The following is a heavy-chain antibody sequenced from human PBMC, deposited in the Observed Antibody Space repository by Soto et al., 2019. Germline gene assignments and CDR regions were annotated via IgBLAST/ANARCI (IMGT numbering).Heavy chain of an antibody. CDR3: ARGRVAVAGLAY. CDR2: INHSGST. CDR1: GGSFSGYY. J-gene: IGHJ4*02. V-gene: IGHV4-34*01. D-gene: IGHD6-19*01. Sequence: SETLSLTCAVYGGSFSGYYWSGIRQPPGKGLEWIGEINHSGSTNYNPSLKSRVTISVDTSKNQFSLKLSSVTAADTAVYYCARGRVAVAGLAYWGQGTLVTVSS.